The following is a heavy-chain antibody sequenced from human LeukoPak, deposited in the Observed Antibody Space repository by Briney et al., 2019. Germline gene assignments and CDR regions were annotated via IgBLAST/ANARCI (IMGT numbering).Heavy chain of an antibody. V-gene: IGHV4-59*01. Sequence: ETPSLTCTVSGGSISSYYWSWIRQPPGKGLEWIGYIYYSGSTNYNPSLKSRVTISVDTSKNQFSLKLSSVTAADTAVYYCARVDHYYDSSGYFLYFDYWGQRTMVAVSS. CDR1: GGSISSYY. D-gene: IGHD3-22*01. CDR2: IYYSGST. CDR3: ARVDHYYDSSGYFLYFDY. J-gene: IGHJ4*02.